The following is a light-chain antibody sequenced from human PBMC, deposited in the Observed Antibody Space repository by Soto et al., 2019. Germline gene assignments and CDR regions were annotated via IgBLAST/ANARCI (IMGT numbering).Light chain of an antibody. V-gene: IGKV3-11*01. Sequence: EIVLTQSPATLSLSPGERATLSCRASQTISNYLAWYQQKPGQAPRLLIYDASSRATGIPARFSGSGSGTDFTLTISNLEPEDFAVYYCQQYGSSLTWTFGQGTKVDIK. J-gene: IGKJ1*01. CDR2: DAS. CDR3: QQYGSSLTWT. CDR1: QTISNY.